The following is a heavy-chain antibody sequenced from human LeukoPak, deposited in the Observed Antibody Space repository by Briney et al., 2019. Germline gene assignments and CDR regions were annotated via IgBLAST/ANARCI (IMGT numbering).Heavy chain of an antibody. Sequence: SQTQSLTCTVSVGSISSGGYYWSWSRQHPGKGLGWLGYSYYSGSPYYNPSLKSRVTISVDTSKNQFSPKLRSVTAADTAVYYCARCGSDRVFDYWGQGSLVTVSS. J-gene: IGHJ4*02. V-gene: IGHV4-31*03. CDR1: VGSISSGGYY. CDR2: SYYSGSP. D-gene: IGHD1-14*01. CDR3: ARCGSDRVFDY.